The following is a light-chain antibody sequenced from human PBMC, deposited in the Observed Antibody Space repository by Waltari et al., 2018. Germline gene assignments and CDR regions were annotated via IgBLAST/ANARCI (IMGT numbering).Light chain of an antibody. Sequence: DIQMTQSPSSLSASLGDRVTLTCRASQGITNYLAWYQHKPGKVPKLLIYAASTLQSGVPSRFSGSGSGTDFTLTISSLQPEDVATYYCQKYDSAPRTFGQGTKVEIK. CDR2: AAS. CDR3: QKYDSAPRT. CDR1: QGITNY. V-gene: IGKV1-27*01. J-gene: IGKJ1*01.